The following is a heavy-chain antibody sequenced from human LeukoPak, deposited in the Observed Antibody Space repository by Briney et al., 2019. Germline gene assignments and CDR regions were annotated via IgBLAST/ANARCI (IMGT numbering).Heavy chain of an antibody. D-gene: IGHD6-13*01. CDR1: GFTFDDYA. CDR3: AKDIFGQQLVAFDY. V-gene: IGHV3-9*01. J-gene: IGHJ4*02. CDR2: ISWNSGSI. Sequence: GGSLRLSCAASGFTFDDYAMHWVRQAPGEGLEWVSGISWNSGSIGYADSVKGRFTISRDNAKNSLYPQMNSLRAEDTALYYCAKDIFGQQLVAFDYWGQGTLVTVSS.